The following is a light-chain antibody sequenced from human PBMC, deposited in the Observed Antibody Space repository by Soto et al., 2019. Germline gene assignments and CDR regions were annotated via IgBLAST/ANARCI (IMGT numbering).Light chain of an antibody. J-gene: IGKJ1*01. V-gene: IGKV3-15*01. CDR2: GAS. CDR3: QQYNNWWT. CDR1: QSVSSS. Sequence: EIVMTKSPATPSVSPGERATLSCRASQSVSSSLAWYQQKPGQAPRLLIYGASTRATGFPARFSGSGSGTEFALTISSLQSEDFAVYYCQQYNNWWTFGQGTKVDIK.